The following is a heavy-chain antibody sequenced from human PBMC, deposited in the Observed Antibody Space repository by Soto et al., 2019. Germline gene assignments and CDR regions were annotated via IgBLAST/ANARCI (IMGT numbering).Heavy chain of an antibody. J-gene: IGHJ5*02. CDR2: IHYSGNT. CDR3: ARDRSTSWFDP. D-gene: IGHD2-2*01. Sequence: PSETLSLTCAVSGGSISSYHWSWIRQPPGKGLEWIGYIHYSGNTQYNPSLNSRVTISIDTSKNQLSLKLNSVTAADTAVYYCARDRSTSWFDPQGQRSLVTVSS. CDR1: GGSISSYH. V-gene: IGHV4-59*01.